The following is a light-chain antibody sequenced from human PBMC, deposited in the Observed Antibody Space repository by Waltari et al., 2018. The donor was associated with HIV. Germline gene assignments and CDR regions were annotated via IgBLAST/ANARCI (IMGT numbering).Light chain of an antibody. Sequence: QSALTQPRSVSASPGQSVPISCTGTKRDVGGYDYVSWYHHHPGKAPNLLIYDVSKRPSRVPDRFSASKSGNTASLTISGLQAEDEADYYCWSYAGSYTSVFGTGTQVTVL. CDR3: WSYAGSYTSV. CDR1: KRDVGGYDY. V-gene: IGLV2-11*01. J-gene: IGLJ1*01. CDR2: DVS.